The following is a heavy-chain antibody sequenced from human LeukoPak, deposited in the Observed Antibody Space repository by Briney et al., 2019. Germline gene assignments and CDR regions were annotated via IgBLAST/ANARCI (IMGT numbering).Heavy chain of an antibody. V-gene: IGHV3-9*01. CDR2: ISWNSGSI. J-gene: IGHJ4*02. CDR1: GFTFDDYA. D-gene: IGHD1-26*01. Sequence: PGGSLRLSCATSGFTFDDYAIHWVRQTPGKGLEWVSGISWNSGSIGYADSVKGRFTISRDNAKNSLYLQMNSLRAEDTALYYCAKERSGTYDYWGQGTLVTVSS. CDR3: AKERSGTYDY.